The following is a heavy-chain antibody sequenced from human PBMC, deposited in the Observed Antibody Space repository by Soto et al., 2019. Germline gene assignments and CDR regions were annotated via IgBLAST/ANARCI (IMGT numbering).Heavy chain of an antibody. J-gene: IGHJ4*02. Sequence: GASVKVSCKASGYTFTGYYMHWVRQAPGQGLEWMGWMNSNNGGTNYAQKLQGRVTMTRDTSTNTAYTELSRLRSDDTAVYYCARRNAVAGSKMYYFDYWGQGTLVTVSS. CDR2: MNSNNGGT. D-gene: IGHD6-19*01. CDR1: GYTFTGYY. V-gene: IGHV1-2*02. CDR3: ARRNAVAGSKMYYFDY.